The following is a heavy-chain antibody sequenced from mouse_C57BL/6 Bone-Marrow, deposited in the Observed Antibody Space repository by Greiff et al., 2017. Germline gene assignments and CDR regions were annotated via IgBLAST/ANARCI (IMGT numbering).Heavy chain of an antibody. CDR2: ISSGSSTI. D-gene: IGHD1-1*01. CDR1: GFTFSDYG. V-gene: IGHV5-17*01. J-gene: IGHJ1*03. CDR3: AATVAHWYFDV. Sequence: EVMLVESGGGLVKPGGSLKLSCAASGFTFSDYGMHWVRQAPEKGLEWVAYISSGSSTIYYADTVKGRFTISRDNAKNTLFLQMTSLRSEDTAMYYWAATVAHWYFDVWGTGTTVTVSA.